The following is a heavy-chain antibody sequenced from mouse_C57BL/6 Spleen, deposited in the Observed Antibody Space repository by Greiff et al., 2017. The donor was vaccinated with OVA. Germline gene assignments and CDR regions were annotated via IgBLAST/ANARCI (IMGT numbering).Heavy chain of an antibody. CDR2: INYDGSST. D-gene: IGHD2-1*01. CDR3: ARGGLYYGNYDAMDY. CDR1: GFTFSDYY. Sequence: EVQLVESEGGLVQPGSSMKLSCTASGFTFSDYYMAWVRQVPEKGLEWVANINYDGSSTYYLDSLKSRFIISRDNAKNILYLQMSSLKSEDTATYYCARGGLYYGNYDAMDYWGQGTSVTVSS. J-gene: IGHJ4*01. V-gene: IGHV5-16*01.